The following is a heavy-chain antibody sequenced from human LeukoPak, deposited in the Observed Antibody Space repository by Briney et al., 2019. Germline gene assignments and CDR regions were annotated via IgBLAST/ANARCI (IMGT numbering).Heavy chain of an antibody. CDR3: ARGLYDMVRGVGGSWFDP. CDR2: IYYSGST. J-gene: IGHJ5*02. D-gene: IGHD3-10*01. CDR1: GGSVSSGSYY. V-gene: IGHV4-61*01. Sequence: SETLSLTCTVSGGSVSSGSYYWSWIRQPPGKGLEWIGYIYYSGSTNYNPPLKSRVTISVDTSKNQFSLKLSSVTAADTAVYYCARGLYDMVRGVGGSWFDPWGQGTLVTVSS.